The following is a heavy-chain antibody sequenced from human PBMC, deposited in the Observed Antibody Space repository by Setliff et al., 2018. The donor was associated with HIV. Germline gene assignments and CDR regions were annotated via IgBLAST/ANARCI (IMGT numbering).Heavy chain of an antibody. V-gene: IGHV4-39*01. CDR2: INYRGNT. D-gene: IGHD3-10*01. Sequence: PSETLSLTCTVSGGSISTSRYYWGWLRQPPGKGLEWIGSINYRGNTYYNPSLTSRDAIFVDTSKNQISLKLSSVTAADTAVYYCASLNGSESPYIYYYYMDVWGKGTTVTVSS. J-gene: IGHJ6*03. CDR3: ASLNGSESPYIYYYYMDV. CDR1: GGSISTSRYY.